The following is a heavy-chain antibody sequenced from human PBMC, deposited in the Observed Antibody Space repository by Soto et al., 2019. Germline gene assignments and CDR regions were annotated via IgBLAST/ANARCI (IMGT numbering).Heavy chain of an antibody. V-gene: IGHV1-18*01. D-gene: IGHD1-1*01. CDR2: ISAYNGNT. J-gene: IGHJ4*02. CDR3: ARDRSTHDY. Sequence: QGKLVQSGVEVKKPGASVKVSCKASGYTFTDYGISWVRQAPGQGLEWMGWISAYNGNTNYAQNLQDRVTMTTDTSTSTAYMELRSPRSDDTAVYYCARDRSTHDYWGQGTLIAVSS. CDR1: GYTFTDYG.